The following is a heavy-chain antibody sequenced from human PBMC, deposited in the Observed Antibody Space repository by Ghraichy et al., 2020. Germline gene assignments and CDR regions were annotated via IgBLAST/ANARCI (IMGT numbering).Heavy chain of an antibody. J-gene: IGHJ4*02. CDR2: VYYSGNT. V-gene: IGHV4-59*01. Sequence: ESLNISCTVSGGSISSYYWSWIRQPPGKGLEWIGYVYYSGNTNYNPSLKSRVTISVDTSKNQFSLKLSSVTAADTAVYYCARTDGYSYGRFDYWGQGTLVTVSS. CDR1: GGSISSYY. D-gene: IGHD5-18*01. CDR3: ARTDGYSYGRFDY.